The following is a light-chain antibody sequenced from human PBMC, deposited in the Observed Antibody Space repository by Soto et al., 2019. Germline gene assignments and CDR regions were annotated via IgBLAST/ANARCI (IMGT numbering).Light chain of an antibody. CDR3: QQLNNYPST. J-gene: IGKJ4*01. V-gene: IGKV1-9*01. CDR1: QGISSY. CDR2: AAS. Sequence: IQLTQSPSSLSASVGDRVTITGRATQGISSYLGWYQQKPGKAPKLLIYAASTLQSGVPSRFSGSGSGTDFTLTISRLKPEDFATYYCQQLNNYPSTFGGGTKVDIK.